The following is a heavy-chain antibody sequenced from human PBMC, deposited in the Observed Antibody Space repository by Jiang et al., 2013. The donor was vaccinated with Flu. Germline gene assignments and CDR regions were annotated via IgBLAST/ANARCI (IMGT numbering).Heavy chain of an antibody. D-gene: IGHD6-19*01. CDR3: ARGHSNGWYDPDRFDY. Sequence: QTLSLTCAISGDSVSSNSAAWNWIRQSPSRGLEWLGRTYYRSKWYNDYAVSVKSRITINPDTSKNQFSLQLNSVTPEDTAVYYCARGHSNGWYDPDRFDYWGQGTLVTVSS. CDR1: GDSVSSNSAA. CDR2: TYYRSKWYN. V-gene: IGHV6-1*01. J-gene: IGHJ4*02.